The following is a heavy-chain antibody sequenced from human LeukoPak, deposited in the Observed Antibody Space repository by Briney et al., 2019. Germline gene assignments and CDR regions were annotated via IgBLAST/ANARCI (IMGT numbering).Heavy chain of an antibody. V-gene: IGHV1-18*01. D-gene: IGHD3-16*01. CDR2: ISAYNGNT. CDR1: GYTFTSYG. CDR3: ARLTSLVWWFDP. J-gene: IGHJ5*02. Sequence: ASVKVSCKASGYTFTSYGISRVRQAPGQGLEWMGWISAYNGNTNYAQKLQGRVTMTTDTSTSTAYMELRSLRSDDTAVYYCARLTSLVWWFDPWGQGTLVTVSS.